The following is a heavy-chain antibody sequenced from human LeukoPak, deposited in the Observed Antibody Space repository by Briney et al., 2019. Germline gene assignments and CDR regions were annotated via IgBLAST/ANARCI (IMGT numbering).Heavy chain of an antibody. Sequence: ASVKVSCKASGYTFTGYYMHWVRQAPGQGLEWMGGFDPEDGETIYAQKFQGRVTMTEDTSTDTAYMELSSLRSEDTAVYYCATDTPGIDFLFDYWGQGTLVTVSS. V-gene: IGHV1-24*01. CDR2: FDPEDGET. D-gene: IGHD1-14*01. CDR3: ATDTPGIDFLFDY. CDR1: GYTFTGYY. J-gene: IGHJ4*02.